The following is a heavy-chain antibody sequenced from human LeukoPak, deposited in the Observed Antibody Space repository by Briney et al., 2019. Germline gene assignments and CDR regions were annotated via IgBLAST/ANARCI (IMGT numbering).Heavy chain of an antibody. V-gene: IGHV1-46*01. CDR2: INPSGGST. CDR1: GYTFTSYY. CDR3: ARAGYSSGWYY. J-gene: IGHJ4*02. D-gene: IGHD6-19*01. Sequence: GASVKVSCKASGYTFTSYYIHWVRQAPGQGLEWMGIINPSGGSTSYAQKFQGRVTMIRDTSTSTVYMELSSLRSEDTAVYYCARAGYSSGWYYWGQGTLVTVSS.